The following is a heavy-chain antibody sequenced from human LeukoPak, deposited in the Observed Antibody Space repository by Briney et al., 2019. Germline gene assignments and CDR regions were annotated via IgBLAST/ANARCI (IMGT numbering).Heavy chain of an antibody. Sequence: ASVKVSCKASGYTFTSYYMHWVRQAPGQGLEWMGIINPSGDSTSYAQKFQGRVTMTRDASTSTVYMELSSLRSEDTAVYYCARETGQQLAPFDYWGQGTLVTVSS. CDR1: GYTFTSYY. V-gene: IGHV1-46*01. CDR3: ARETGQQLAPFDY. CDR2: INPSGDST. D-gene: IGHD6-13*01. J-gene: IGHJ4*02.